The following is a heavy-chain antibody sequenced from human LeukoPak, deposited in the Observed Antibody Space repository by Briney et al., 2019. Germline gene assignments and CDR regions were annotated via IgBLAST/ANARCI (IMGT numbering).Heavy chain of an antibody. CDR3: AKDPTDFDSSGQTYFDY. V-gene: IGHV3-23*01. Sequence: PGGSLRLSCVASGFTFSSHGMNWVRQAPGKGLEWVSAISSSGGGTYYADSVKGRFTISRDNSKNTMYLQMNSLRAEDTALYYCAKDPTDFDSSGQTYFDYWGQGSLVTVSS. J-gene: IGHJ4*02. D-gene: IGHD3-22*01. CDR2: ISSSGGGT. CDR1: GFTFSSHG.